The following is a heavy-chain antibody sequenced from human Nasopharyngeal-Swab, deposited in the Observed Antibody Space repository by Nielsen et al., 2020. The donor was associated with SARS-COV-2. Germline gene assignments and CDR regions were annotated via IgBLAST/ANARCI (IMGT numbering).Heavy chain of an antibody. CDR1: GGSISSSSYY. V-gene: IGHV4-39*01. D-gene: IGHD5-18*01. CDR2: IYYSGST. J-gene: IGHJ5*02. Sequence: SETLSLTCTVSGGSISSSSYYWGWIRQPPGKGLEWIGSIYYSGSTYYNPSLKSRVTISVDTSKNQFSLKVSSVTAADTAVYYCARRGYSLLERKNWFDPWGQGTLVTVSS. CDR3: ARRGYSLLERKNWFDP.